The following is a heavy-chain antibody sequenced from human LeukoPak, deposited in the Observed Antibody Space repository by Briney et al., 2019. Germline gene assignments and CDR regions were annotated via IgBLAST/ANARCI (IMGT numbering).Heavy chain of an antibody. V-gene: IGHV3-53*01. CDR3: ARVSNSEELDY. Sequence: GGSLRLSCAASGFTVSSNYMGWVRQAPGKGLEWVSVIYSGGSTYYADSVKGRFTISRDNSKNTLYLQMNSLRAEDTAVYYCARVSNSEELDYWGQGTLVTVSS. D-gene: IGHD6-6*01. CDR1: GFTVSSNY. CDR2: IYSGGST. J-gene: IGHJ4*02.